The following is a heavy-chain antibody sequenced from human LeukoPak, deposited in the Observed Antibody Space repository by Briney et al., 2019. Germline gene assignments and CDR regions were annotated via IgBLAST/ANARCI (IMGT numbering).Heavy chain of an antibody. CDR3: AKLGGDHEYYYYYMDV. Sequence: GGSLRLSCAASGFTFSSYAMSWVRQAPGKGLEWVSAISGSGGSTYYADSVKGRFTISRDNSKNTLYLQMNSLRAEDTAVYYCAKLGGDHEYYYYYMDVGGKGTTVTVSS. CDR2: ISGSGGST. D-gene: IGHD2-21*02. V-gene: IGHV3-23*01. CDR1: GFTFSSYA. J-gene: IGHJ6*03.